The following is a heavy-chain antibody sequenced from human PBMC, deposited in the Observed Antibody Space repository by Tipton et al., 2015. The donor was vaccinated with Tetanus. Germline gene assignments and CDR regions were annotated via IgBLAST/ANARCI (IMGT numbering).Heavy chain of an antibody. V-gene: IGHV1-46*01. CDR1: GYTFSNFE. Sequence: QSGAEVKRPGASVKVSCKTSGYTFSNFELHWVRQAPGQGLEWMGTFNPRGGLTTYAQKFQGRLIVAKDTSTSTVSMELNTLRSDDTAIYYWARQRANRADAFDFWCQGTMVTVSS. CDR2: FNPRGGLT. J-gene: IGHJ3*01. CDR3: ARQRANRADAFDF. D-gene: IGHD6-25*01.